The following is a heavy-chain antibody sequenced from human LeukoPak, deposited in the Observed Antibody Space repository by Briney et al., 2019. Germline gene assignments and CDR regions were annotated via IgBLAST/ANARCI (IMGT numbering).Heavy chain of an antibody. CDR3: ARGRGYSCGYVGY. V-gene: IGHV1-46*01. D-gene: IGHD5-18*01. CDR1: GGTFSSYA. J-gene: IGHJ4*02. CDR2: INPSGGST. Sequence: ASVKVSCKASGGTFSSYAISWVRQAPGQGLEWMGIINPSGGSTSYAQKFQGRVTMTRDTSTSTVYMELSSLRSEDTAVYYCARGRGYSCGYVGYWGQGTLVTVSS.